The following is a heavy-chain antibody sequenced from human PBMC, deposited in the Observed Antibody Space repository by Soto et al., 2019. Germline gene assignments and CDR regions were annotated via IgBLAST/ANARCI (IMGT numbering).Heavy chain of an antibody. CDR2: INEDGSEE. J-gene: IGHJ4*02. CDR1: GFTFSSYW. V-gene: IGHV3-7*01. Sequence: EVQLVESGGGLVQPGGSLRLSCVASGFTFSSYWMSWVRQAPGKGLEWVANINEDGSEEYYVDSVKGRFTISRDNAKQSLYLHMNSLRAEDTAVYYCARAAAPGTVDYWGQGTLVTVSS. CDR3: ARAAAPGTVDY. D-gene: IGHD6-13*01.